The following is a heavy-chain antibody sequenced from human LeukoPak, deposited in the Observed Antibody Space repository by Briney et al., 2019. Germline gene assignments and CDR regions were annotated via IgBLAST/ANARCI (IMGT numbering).Heavy chain of an antibody. CDR2: INYSGTT. D-gene: IGHD6-6*01. CDR3: TRTYSSSSIDY. V-gene: IGHV4-59*01. Sequence: PSETLSLTCTVSGDSISSEYWTWIRQPPGQGLEWIAYINYSGTTNYNPSLKSRVTMSIDTSKNQFSLKLSSVTAADTAVYYCTRTYSSSSIDYWGQGALVTVSS. CDR1: GDSISSEY. J-gene: IGHJ4*02.